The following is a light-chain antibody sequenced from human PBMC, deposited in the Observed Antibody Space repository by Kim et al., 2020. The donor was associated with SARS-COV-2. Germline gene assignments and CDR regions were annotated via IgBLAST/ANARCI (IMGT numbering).Light chain of an antibody. Sequence: EIVLTRSPGTLSLSPGERATLSCRASQSVRSSYLAWYQQKPGQAPRLLIYNASNRATGIPDRFSGSGSGTDFTLTISRVQPEDFAVYYCQQYGDSPRTFGQGTKVDIK. J-gene: IGKJ1*01. CDR3: QQYGDSPRT. CDR2: NAS. V-gene: IGKV3-20*01. CDR1: QSVRSSY.